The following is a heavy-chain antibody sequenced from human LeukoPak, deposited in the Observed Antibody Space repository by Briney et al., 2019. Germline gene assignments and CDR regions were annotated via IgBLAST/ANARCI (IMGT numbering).Heavy chain of an antibody. CDR3: AKKVDVGYCSSTSCPYYGMDV. V-gene: IGHV3-23*01. D-gene: IGHD2-2*01. CDR1: GFTFSSYA. Sequence: GGSLRLSCAASGFTFSSYAMSWVRQAPGKGLEWVSAISGSGGSTYYADSVKGRFTISRDNSKNTLYLQMNSLRAEDTAVYYCAKKVDVGYCSSTSCPYYGMDVWGQGTPVTVSS. J-gene: IGHJ6*02. CDR2: ISGSGGST.